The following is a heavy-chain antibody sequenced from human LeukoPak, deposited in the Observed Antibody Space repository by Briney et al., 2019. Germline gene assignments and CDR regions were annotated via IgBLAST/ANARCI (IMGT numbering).Heavy chain of an antibody. CDR3: ARGWSYPYYFDY. CDR1: GYSISSGYY. D-gene: IGHD1-26*01. Sequence: SETLSLTCAVSGYSISSGYYWGWIRQPPGKGLEWIGTIYHSETTYYNPSLKSRVTISVDTSKNRFSLKLSSVTAAGTAVYYCARGWSYPYYFDYWGQGTLVTVSS. V-gene: IGHV4-38-2*01. CDR2: IYHSETT. J-gene: IGHJ4*02.